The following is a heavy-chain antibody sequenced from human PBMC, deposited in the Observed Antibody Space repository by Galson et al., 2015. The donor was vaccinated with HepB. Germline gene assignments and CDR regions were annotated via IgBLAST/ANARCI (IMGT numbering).Heavy chain of an antibody. D-gene: IGHD2-15*01. CDR1: GYTFTGYY. Sequence: SCKASGYTFTGYYMHWVRQAPGQGLEWMGRINPNSGGTNYAQKFQGRVTMTRDTSISTAYMELSRLRSDDTAVYYCAVWGSYSVAATPFDYWGQGTLVTVSS. CDR2: INPNSGGT. V-gene: IGHV1-2*06. CDR3: AVWGSYSVAATPFDY. J-gene: IGHJ4*02.